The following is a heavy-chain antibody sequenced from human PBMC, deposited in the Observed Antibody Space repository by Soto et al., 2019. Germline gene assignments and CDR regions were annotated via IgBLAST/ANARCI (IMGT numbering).Heavy chain of an antibody. CDR3: AHQATGYYFPFDH. CDR1: GFTFSNHA. J-gene: IGHJ4*02. CDR2: ISGSGET. V-gene: IGHV3-23*01. Sequence: PGGSLRLSCAASGFTFSNHAMNWVRQAPGKGLEWVSVISGSGETSYADSVKGRFTISRDNSKNTVYLQMYSLRAEDAALYYCAHQATGYYFPFDHWGQGTLVTVSS. D-gene: IGHD3-9*01.